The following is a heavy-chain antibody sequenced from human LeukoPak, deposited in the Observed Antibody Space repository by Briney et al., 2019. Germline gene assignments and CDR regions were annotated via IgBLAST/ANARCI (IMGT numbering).Heavy chain of an antibody. CDR2: IYSGGST. D-gene: IGHD4-17*01. CDR3: ARDYSGDYAWSARYGMDV. J-gene: IGHJ6*02. CDR1: GFTVSSNY. Sequence: QAGGSLRLSCAASGFTVSSNYMSWVRQAPGKGLEWVSVIYSGGSTYYADSVKGRFTISRDNSKNTLYLQMNSLRAEDTAVYYCARDYSGDYAWSARYGMDVWGQGTTVTVSS. V-gene: IGHV3-66*01.